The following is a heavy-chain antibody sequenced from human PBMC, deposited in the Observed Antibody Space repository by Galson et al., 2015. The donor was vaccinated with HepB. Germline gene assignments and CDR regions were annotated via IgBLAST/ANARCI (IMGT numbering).Heavy chain of an antibody. Sequence: LPLTCTVSGGSINTYYWSWIRQPPGTGLEWIGFIHYSGSTNYAPSLKGRVTMSVDTSKNQFSLKVNSVTAADAAVYFCARRGRELNMDVWGKGTMVTVAS. V-gene: IGHV4-59*08. CDR2: IHYSGST. CDR1: GGSINTYY. D-gene: IGHD3-10*01. CDR3: ARRGRELNMDV. J-gene: IGHJ6*04.